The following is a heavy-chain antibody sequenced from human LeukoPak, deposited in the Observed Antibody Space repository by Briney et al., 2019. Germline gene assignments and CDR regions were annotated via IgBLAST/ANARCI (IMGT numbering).Heavy chain of an antibody. CDR2: IYYSGST. V-gene: IGHV4-31*03. D-gene: IGHD6-13*01. CDR3: ARVGIAAAGTDLIDY. CDR1: GGSISSGGYY. Sequence: SETLSLTCTVSGGSISSGGYYWSWIRQHQGQGLEWIVYIYYSGSTYYNPSLKSRVTISVDTSKNQFSLKLSSVTAADTAVYYCARVGIAAAGTDLIDYWGQGTLVTVSS. J-gene: IGHJ4*02.